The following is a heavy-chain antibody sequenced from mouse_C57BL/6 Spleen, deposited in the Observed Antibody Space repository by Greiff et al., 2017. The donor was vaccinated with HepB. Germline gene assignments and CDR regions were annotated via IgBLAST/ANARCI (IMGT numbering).Heavy chain of an antibody. CDR2: ISDGGSYT. J-gene: IGHJ1*03. CDR1: GFTFSSYA. CDR3: ARVGGYDYWYFDV. D-gene: IGHD2-2*01. V-gene: IGHV5-4*01. Sequence: EVQLVESGGGLVKPGGSLKLSCAASGFTFSSYAMSWVRQTPEKRLEWVATISDGGSYTYYPDNVKGRFTISRDNAKNNLYLQMSHLKSEDTAMYYCARVGGYDYWYFDVWGTGTTVTVSS.